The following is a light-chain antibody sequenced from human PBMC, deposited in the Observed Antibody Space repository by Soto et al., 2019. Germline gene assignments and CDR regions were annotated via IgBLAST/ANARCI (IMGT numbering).Light chain of an antibody. CDR3: AAWDASLNGVI. CDR2: SNN. Sequence: QSVLNQPPSASGTPGQRVTISCXXSXSXNGTYTVNCYQQVPGTAPKLLIYSNNQRPSGVPDRFSGSKSGTSASLAISGLQSEDEADYYCAAWDASLNGVIFGGGTKLTVL. CDR1: XSXNGTYT. V-gene: IGLV1-44*01. J-gene: IGLJ2*01.